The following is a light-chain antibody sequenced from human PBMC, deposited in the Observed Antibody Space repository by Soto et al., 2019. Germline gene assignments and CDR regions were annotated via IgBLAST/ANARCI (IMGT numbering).Light chain of an antibody. V-gene: IGLV2-14*03. J-gene: IGLJ2*01. CDR1: SSDVGGYNY. CDR2: DVS. Sequence: QSALTQPASVSGSPGQSITISCTGTSSDVGGYNYVSWYQQHPGKAPKLMIYDVSNRPSGVSNRFSGSKSGNTASLTISGLQAEVEADYYCNSYTSSSTVVFGGGTKVTVL. CDR3: NSYTSSSTVV.